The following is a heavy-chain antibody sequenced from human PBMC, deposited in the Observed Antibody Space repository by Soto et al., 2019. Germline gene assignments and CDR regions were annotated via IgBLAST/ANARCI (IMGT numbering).Heavy chain of an antibody. J-gene: IGHJ4*02. Sequence: EVQLVESGGDLVEPGRSLRLSCVGSGFTFRDYAISWFRQAPGKGLQWISLIRSNNYDGTTEYAASVKGRFTISRDDSKTIAYLQMSSLKTEDTGIYYCTRVSPDCSDGSCYPPDWGQGTLVTVSS. CDR1: GFTFRDYA. V-gene: IGHV3-49*03. CDR3: TRVSPDCSDGSCYPPD. CDR2: IRSNNYDGTT. D-gene: IGHD2-15*01.